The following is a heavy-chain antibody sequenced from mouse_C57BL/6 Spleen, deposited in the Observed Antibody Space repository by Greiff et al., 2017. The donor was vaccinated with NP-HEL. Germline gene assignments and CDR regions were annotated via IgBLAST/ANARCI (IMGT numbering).Heavy chain of an antibody. V-gene: IGHV1-18*01. CDR2: INPNNGGT. CDR3: ARNYGSTRRYFDV. D-gene: IGHD1-1*01. Sequence: VQLKESGPELVKPGASVKIPCKASGYTFTDYNMDWVKQSHGKSLEWIGDINPNNGGTIYNQKFKGKATLTVDKSSSTAYMELRSLTSEDTAVYYCARNYGSTRRYFDVWGTGTTVTVSS. CDR1: GYTFTDYN. J-gene: IGHJ1*03.